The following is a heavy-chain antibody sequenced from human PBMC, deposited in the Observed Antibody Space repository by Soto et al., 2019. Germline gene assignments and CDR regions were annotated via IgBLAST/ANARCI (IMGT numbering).Heavy chain of an antibody. J-gene: IGHJ3*02. V-gene: IGHV3-23*01. CDR1: GYTFSSSA. CDR3: AKARRGTYGSGNDAFDI. D-gene: IGHD3-10*01. CDR2: ISGSGGST. Sequence: GGSLKLSCAASGYTFSSSAMSWVRQDPGKGLERVSAISGSGGSTYYADSVKGRFTISRDNSKNTLYLQMNSLRAEDTAVYFFAKARRGTYGSGNDAFDIWGQGTMVTVSS.